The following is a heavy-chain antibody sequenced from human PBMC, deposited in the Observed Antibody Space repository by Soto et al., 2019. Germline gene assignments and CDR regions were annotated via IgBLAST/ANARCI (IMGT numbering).Heavy chain of an antibody. CDR2: IYYSGST. J-gene: IGHJ4*02. CDR1: GGSISSSSYY. Sequence: SETLSLTCTVSGGSISSSSYYWGWIRQPPGKGLEWIGSIYYSGSTYYNPSLKSRVTISVDTSKNQFSLKLSSVTATDTAVYYCARLEFLSGYSYGYWVYWGQGTLVTVSS. CDR3: ARLEFLSGYSYGYWVY. D-gene: IGHD5-18*01. V-gene: IGHV4-39*01.